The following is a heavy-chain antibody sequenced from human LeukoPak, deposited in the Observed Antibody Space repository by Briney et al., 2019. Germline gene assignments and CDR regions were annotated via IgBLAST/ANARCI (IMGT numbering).Heavy chain of an antibody. J-gene: IGHJ6*03. D-gene: IGHD1-26*01. CDR1: GYTFTGYY. Sequence: ASVKVSCKASGYTFTGYYMHWVRQAPGQGLEWMGWINPNSGGTNYAQKLQGRVTMTTDTSTSTAYMELRSLRSDDTAVYYCARAIEGATANYYYYMDVWGKGTTVTVSS. CDR3: ARAIEGATANYYYYMDV. CDR2: INPNSGGT. V-gene: IGHV1-2*02.